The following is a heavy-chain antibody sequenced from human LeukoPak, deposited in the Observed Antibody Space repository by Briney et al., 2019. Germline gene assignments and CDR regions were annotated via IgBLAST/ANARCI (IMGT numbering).Heavy chain of an antibody. CDR2: ISYDGSNK. J-gene: IGHJ6*02. Sequence: GGSLRLSCAASGFTFSIYAMHWVRQAPGKGLEWVAVISYDGSNKYYADSVKGRFTISRDNSKNTLYLQMNSLRAEDTAVYYCARSYGSGSYYYYYYGMDVWGQGTTVTVSS. V-gene: IGHV3-30*04. CDR1: GFTFSIYA. D-gene: IGHD3-10*01. CDR3: ARSYGSGSYYYYYYGMDV.